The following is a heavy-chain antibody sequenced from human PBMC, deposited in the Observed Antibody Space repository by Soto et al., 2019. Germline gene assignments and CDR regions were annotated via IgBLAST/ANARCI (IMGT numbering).Heavy chain of an antibody. CDR2: ISAYIGNT. J-gene: IGHJ4*02. CDR1: GYTFSNYG. CDR3: ARTNTMVTPFDY. V-gene: IGHV1-18*01. D-gene: IGHD3-10*01. Sequence: QVQLVQSGAEVKKPGASVKVSCKASGYTFSNYGITWVRQAPGQGLEWMGWISAYIGNTNYAQNLQGRVTMTTDTSTRTAYMELRSLRSDDTAVYYCARTNTMVTPFDYWGQGTLVTVSS.